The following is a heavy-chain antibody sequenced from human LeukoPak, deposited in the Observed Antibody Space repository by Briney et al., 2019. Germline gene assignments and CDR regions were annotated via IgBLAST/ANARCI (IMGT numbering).Heavy chain of an antibody. J-gene: IGHJ4*02. CDR1: GFTFSSYA. Sequence: GRSLRLSCAASGFTFSSYAMNWARQAPGKGLEWVAVISYDGSNKNYADSVKGRFTISKDNSKNTLYLQMNSLRAEDTAVYYCARDWYNSPLDYWGRGTLVTVSS. V-gene: IGHV3-30-3*01. CDR3: ARDWYNSPLDY. CDR2: ISYDGSNK. D-gene: IGHD1-1*01.